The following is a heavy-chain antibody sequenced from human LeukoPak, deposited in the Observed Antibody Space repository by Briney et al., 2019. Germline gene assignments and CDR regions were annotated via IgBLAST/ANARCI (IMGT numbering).Heavy chain of an antibody. D-gene: IGHD2-2*01. CDR2: MNPNSGNA. Sequence: ASVKVSCKASGYTFASHDINWVRQAPGQGLEWMGWMNPNSGNAGYAQKFQGRVTMTRDTSMSTAYMELNSLRSEDTAVYYCTRNRYCSRANCFTHFYDIDVWGQGTTVTVSS. CDR1: GYTFASHD. V-gene: IGHV1-8*01. CDR3: TRNRYCSRANCFTHFYDIDV. J-gene: IGHJ6*02.